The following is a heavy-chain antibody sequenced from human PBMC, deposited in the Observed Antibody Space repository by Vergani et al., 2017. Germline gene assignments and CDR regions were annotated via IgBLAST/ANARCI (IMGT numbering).Heavy chain of an antibody. CDR2: IRNKPYGGTT. V-gene: IGHV3-49*04. J-gene: IGHJ4*02. D-gene: IGHD5-18*01. CDR1: GFSFGDYA. Sequence: EVQLVESGGGLVPPGRSLRLSCAASGFSFGDYAMTWVRQAPGKGLEWVAFIRNKPYGGTTEYAASVKGRFTIARDDSKRLAYLQLSGLKTEDTAVYFCSRGRGYSFGYSDYWGQGTLVTVSS. CDR3: SRGRGYSFGYSDY.